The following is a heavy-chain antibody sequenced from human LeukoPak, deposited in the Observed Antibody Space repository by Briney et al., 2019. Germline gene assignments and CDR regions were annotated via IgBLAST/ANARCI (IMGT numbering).Heavy chain of an antibody. V-gene: IGHV5-10-1*01. Sequence: GESLKISCKGSGYSFTSYWISWVRQMTGKGLEWMGRLDPSDSYTNYSPSFQGHVTISADKSISTAYLQWSSLKASDTARYYCARHVVLLWFGESYAFDIWGQGTMVTVSS. J-gene: IGHJ3*02. CDR2: LDPSDSYT. CDR1: GYSFTSYW. D-gene: IGHD3-10*01. CDR3: ARHVVLLWFGESYAFDI.